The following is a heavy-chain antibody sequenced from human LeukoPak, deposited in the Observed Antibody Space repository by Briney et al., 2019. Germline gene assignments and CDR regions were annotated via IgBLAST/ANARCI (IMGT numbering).Heavy chain of an antibody. CDR3: AKDLDIVVVPAAPDY. J-gene: IGHJ4*02. CDR1: GFTVSSNY. CDR2: IYSGGST. V-gene: IGHV3-53*01. D-gene: IGHD2-2*01. Sequence: PGGSLRLSCAASGFTVSSNYMSWVRQAPGKGLEWVSVIYSGGSTYYADSVKGRFTISRDNSKNTLYLQMNSLRAEDTAVYYCAKDLDIVVVPAAPDYWGQGTLVTVSS.